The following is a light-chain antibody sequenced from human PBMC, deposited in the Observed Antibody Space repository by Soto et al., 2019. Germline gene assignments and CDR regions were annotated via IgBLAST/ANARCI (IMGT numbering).Light chain of an antibody. CDR2: EGS. Sequence: QSVLTQPASVSGSPGQSITISCTGTSSDVGSGSHNLVSWYQQRPGKVPKLMIYEGSKRPSGVSNRFSGSKSGYTASLTISGLQAEEEADYFCCSYAGSFTYVFGTGTKVTV. V-gene: IGLV2-23*01. J-gene: IGLJ1*01. CDR3: CSYAGSFTYV. CDR1: SSDVGSGSHNL.